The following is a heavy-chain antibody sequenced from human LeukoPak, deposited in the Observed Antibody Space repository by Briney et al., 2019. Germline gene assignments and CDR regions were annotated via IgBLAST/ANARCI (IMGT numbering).Heavy chain of an antibody. V-gene: IGHV4-34*01. CDR2: INHSGST. CDR3: ARRLITFGGVVDAFDI. J-gene: IGHJ3*02. CDR1: GGSFSGYY. D-gene: IGHD3-16*01. Sequence: SETLSLTCAVSGGSFSGYYWSWIRQPPGKGLEWIGEINHSGSTNYNPSLKSRVTISVDTSKNQFSLKLSSVTAADTAVYYCARRLITFGGVVDAFDIWGQGTMVTVSS.